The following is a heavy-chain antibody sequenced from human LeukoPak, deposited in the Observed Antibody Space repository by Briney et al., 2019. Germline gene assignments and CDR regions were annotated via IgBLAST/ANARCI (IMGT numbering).Heavy chain of an antibody. CDR2: IYYSGST. J-gene: IGHJ4*02. D-gene: IGHD3-3*01. CDR1: GGSISSYY. Sequence: PSETLSLTCTVSGGSISSYYWSWIRQPPVKGLEWIGYIYYSGSTNYNPSLKSRVTISVDTSKNQFSLKLSSVTAADTAVYYCARVSGYYDFWSGFDYWGQGTLVTVSS. CDR3: ARVSGYYDFWSGFDY. V-gene: IGHV4-59*01.